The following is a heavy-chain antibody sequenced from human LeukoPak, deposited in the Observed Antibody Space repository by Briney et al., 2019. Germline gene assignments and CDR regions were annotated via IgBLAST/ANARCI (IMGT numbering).Heavy chain of an antibody. D-gene: IGHD3-22*01. CDR1: GGTFSSYA. J-gene: IGHJ4*02. CDR2: IIPIFGTA. CDR3: AREPTHYYDSSGPTSFDY. Sequence: ASVKVSFKASGGTFSSYAISWVRQAPGQGLEWMGGIIPIFGTANYAQKFQGRVTITADESTSTAYMELSSLRSEDTAVYYCAREPTHYYDSSGPTSFDYWGQGTLVTVSS. V-gene: IGHV1-69*13.